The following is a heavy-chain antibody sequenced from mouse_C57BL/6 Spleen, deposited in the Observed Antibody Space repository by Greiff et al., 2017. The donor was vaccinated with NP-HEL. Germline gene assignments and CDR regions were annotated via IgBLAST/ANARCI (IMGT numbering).Heavy chain of an antibody. J-gene: IGHJ2*01. D-gene: IGHD2-3*01. CDR1: GYSITSGYY. CDR2: ISYDGSN. Sequence: EVKLQESGPGLVKPSQSLSLTCSVTGYSITSGYYWNWIRQFPGNKLEWMGYISYDGSNNYNPSLQNRISITRDTSKNQFFLKLNSVTTEDTATYYCARREWLLYYFDYWGQGTTLTVSS. CDR3: ARREWLLYYFDY. V-gene: IGHV3-6*01.